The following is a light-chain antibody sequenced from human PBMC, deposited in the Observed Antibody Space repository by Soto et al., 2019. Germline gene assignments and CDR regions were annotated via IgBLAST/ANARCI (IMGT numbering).Light chain of an antibody. J-gene: IGLJ3*02. Sequence: QSALTQPASVSGSPGQSITISCTGTSSDVGSYNLVAWYHQHPGKAPKLMIYDGSKGPSGVSNRFSGSKSGNTASLTISGLQADDEADYYCCSYAGSSTWVFGGGTKVTVL. CDR2: DGS. CDR1: SSDVGSYNL. CDR3: CSYAGSSTWV. V-gene: IGLV2-23*01.